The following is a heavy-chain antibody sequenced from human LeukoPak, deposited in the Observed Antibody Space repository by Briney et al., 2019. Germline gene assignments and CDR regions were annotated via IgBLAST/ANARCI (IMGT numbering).Heavy chain of an antibody. V-gene: IGHV3-30*02. J-gene: IGHJ1*01. Sequence: PGGSLRLSCAASGFTFSSFGMHWVRQAPGKGLEWVAFIRYDGSNKYYADSVKGRFTISRDNSKNTLYLQMNSLRVEDTAVYYCARDSNLAASNSNGFFQHWGQGALVSVSS. CDR3: ARDSNLAASNSNGFFQH. D-gene: IGHD3-3*02. CDR1: GFTFSSFG. CDR2: IRYDGSNK.